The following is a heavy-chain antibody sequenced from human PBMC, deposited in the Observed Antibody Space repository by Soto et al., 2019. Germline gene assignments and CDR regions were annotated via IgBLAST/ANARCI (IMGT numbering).Heavy chain of an antibody. V-gene: IGHV4-30-2*01. Sequence: SLKLNCAVFGGPIRGGGSSGSWIRQPPGKGLEWIGYISHSGSTYYSPSLKSRVTVSVDRSKNQFSLKLSSVTAADTAVYYCARGHRIVVRGVTLYTLGNWFDPWGQGTRVTVSS. CDR2: ISHSGST. D-gene: IGHD3-10*02. CDR1: GGPIRGGGSS. J-gene: IGHJ5*02. CDR3: ARGHRIVVRGVTLYTLGNWFDP.